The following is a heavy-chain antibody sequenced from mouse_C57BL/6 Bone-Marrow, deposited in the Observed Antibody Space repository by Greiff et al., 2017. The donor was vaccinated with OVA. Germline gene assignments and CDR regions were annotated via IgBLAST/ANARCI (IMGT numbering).Heavy chain of an antibody. D-gene: IGHD1-1*01. Sequence: EVQLVESGPELVKPGASVKISCKASGYSFTGYYMNWVKQSPEKSLEWIGEINPSTGGTTYNQKFTAKATLTVDKSSSTAYMQLKSLTSEDSAVYYCAIITTVVAKAYWGQGTLVTVSA. CDR1: GYSFTGYY. J-gene: IGHJ3*01. CDR2: INPSTGGT. V-gene: IGHV1-42*01. CDR3: AIITTVVAKAY.